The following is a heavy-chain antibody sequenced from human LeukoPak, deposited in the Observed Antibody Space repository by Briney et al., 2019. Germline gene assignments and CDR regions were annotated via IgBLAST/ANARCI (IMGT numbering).Heavy chain of an antibody. D-gene: IGHD3-9*01. J-gene: IGHJ3*02. CDR1: GFTFSSYS. CDR2: ISSSSSYI. V-gene: IGHV3-21*01. Sequence: GGSLRLSCAASGFTFSSYSMNWVRRAPGKGLEWVSSISSSSSYIYYADSVKGRFTISRDNAKNSLYLQMNSLRAEDTAVYYCARDYYDILTGYEGAFDIWGQGTMVTVSS. CDR3: ARDYYDILTGYEGAFDI.